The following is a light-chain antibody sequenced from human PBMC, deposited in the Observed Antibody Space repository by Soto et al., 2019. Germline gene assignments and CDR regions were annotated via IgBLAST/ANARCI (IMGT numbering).Light chain of an antibody. J-gene: IGLJ1*01. CDR3: SSYISSSTAYV. CDR1: SSDVGGQNY. CDR2: DVG. V-gene: IGLV2-14*03. Sequence: QSVLTQPASVSGSPGQSITISCTGASSDVGGQNYVSWYQQHPGKAPKLIISDVGNRPSGVSNRFSGSKSGNTASLTISGLQAEDEADYYCSSYISSSTAYVLGTGTKVTV.